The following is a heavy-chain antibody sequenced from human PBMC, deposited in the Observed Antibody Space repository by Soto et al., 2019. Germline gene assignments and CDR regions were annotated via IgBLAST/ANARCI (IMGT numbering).Heavy chain of an antibody. CDR1: RVTFSKFI. CDR2: IIPIFGTA. D-gene: IGHD6-19*01. J-gene: IGHJ6*02. CDR3: AKVRYSSPMGYYYGMDV. V-gene: IGHV1-69*13. Sequence: SVKVSYKASRVTFSKFIVTWVRQAPGLGLEWVGGIIPIFGTANYAQKFQGRVTITADESTSTSYMEVNNLRSEDMAVYYCAKVRYSSPMGYYYGMDVWGQGTTVTV.